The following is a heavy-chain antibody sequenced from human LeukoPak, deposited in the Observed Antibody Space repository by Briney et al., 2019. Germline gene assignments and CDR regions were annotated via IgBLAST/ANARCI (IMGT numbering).Heavy chain of an antibody. Sequence: SETLSLICAVYGGSFSGYYWSWIRQPPGKGLEWIGYIYYSGSTNYNPSLKSRVTISVDTSKNQFSLKLSSVTAADTAVYYCARGSLIVGATNLDYWGQGTLVTVSS. J-gene: IGHJ4*02. CDR1: GGSFSGYY. CDR3: ARGSLIVGATNLDY. D-gene: IGHD1-26*01. CDR2: IYYSGST. V-gene: IGHV4-59*01.